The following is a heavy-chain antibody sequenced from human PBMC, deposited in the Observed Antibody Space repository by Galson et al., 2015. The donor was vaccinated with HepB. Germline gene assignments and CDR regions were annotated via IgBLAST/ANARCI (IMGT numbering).Heavy chain of an antibody. D-gene: IGHD4-17*01. CDR1: GGSISSGGYY. Sequence: TLSLTCTVSGGSISSGGYYWSWIRQHPGKGLEWIGYICYSGSTYYNPSLKSRVTISVDTSKNQFSLKLSSVTAADTAVYYCARVIEPLATVTTSCWFDPWGQGTLVTVSS. J-gene: IGHJ5*02. CDR2: ICYSGST. CDR3: ARVIEPLATVTTSCWFDP. V-gene: IGHV4-31*03.